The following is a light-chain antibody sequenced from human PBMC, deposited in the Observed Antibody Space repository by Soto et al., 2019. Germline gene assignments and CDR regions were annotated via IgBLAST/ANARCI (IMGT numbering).Light chain of an antibody. Sequence: EIVLTQSPGTLSLSPGERATLSCRASQVVSSSYLAWYQQKPGQAPRLLIYGASSSATGIPDRFSGSGSGTDFTLTISRLEPEDFAVYYCEQYGSSPPYTFGQGTKLEIK. V-gene: IGKV3-20*01. J-gene: IGKJ2*01. CDR2: GAS. CDR1: QVVSSSY. CDR3: EQYGSSPPYT.